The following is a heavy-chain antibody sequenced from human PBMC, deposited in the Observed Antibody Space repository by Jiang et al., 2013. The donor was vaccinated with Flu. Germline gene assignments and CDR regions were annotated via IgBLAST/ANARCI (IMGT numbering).Heavy chain of an antibody. CDR3: AAVVRAAGFDY. V-gene: IGHV1-24*01. CDR1: GHTLNELS. CDR2: FDPEEGEI. J-gene: IGHJ4*02. D-gene: IGHD6-25*01. Sequence: SGAEVKKPGASVKVSCKVSGHTLNELSMHWVRQAPGEGLEWMGGFDPEEGEINYAQKFQGRVTMTADTSTDTAYMELSSLRSEDTAVYYCAAVVRAAGFDYWGQGPWSPSPQ.